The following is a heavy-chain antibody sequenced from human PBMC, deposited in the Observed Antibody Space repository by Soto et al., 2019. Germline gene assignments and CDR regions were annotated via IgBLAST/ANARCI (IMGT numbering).Heavy chain of an antibody. J-gene: IGHJ6*02. Sequence: PGGSLRLSCAASGFNFSGSAIHWVRQASGKGLEWVGRIRSRANNYATSSAASVKGRFKFSRDDSKNTAYLQMSTLKTEDTAVYYCNRGQGAPIGGYYDHGMDVWGQGTTVTVSS. CDR2: IRSRANNYAT. V-gene: IGHV3-73*01. D-gene: IGHD2-2*02. CDR1: GFNFSGSA. CDR3: NRGQGAPIGGYYDHGMDV.